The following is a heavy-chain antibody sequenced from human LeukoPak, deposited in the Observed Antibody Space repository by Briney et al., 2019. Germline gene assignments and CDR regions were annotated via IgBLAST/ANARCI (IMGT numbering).Heavy chain of an antibody. CDR3: AKENLGEVGTYFDY. Sequence: GRSLRLSCAASGFTFDDYAMHWVRQAPGEGLEWVSGISWNSGSIGYADSVKGRFTISRDNAKNSLYLQMNSLRAEDTALYYCAKENLGEVGTYFDYWGQGTLVTVSS. V-gene: IGHV3-9*01. J-gene: IGHJ4*02. D-gene: IGHD1-26*01. CDR2: ISWNSGSI. CDR1: GFTFDDYA.